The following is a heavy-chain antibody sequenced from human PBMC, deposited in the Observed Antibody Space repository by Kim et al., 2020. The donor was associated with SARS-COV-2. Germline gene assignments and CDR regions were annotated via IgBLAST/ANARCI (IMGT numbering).Heavy chain of an antibody. CDR1: GYTFTSYY. CDR3: ARGVVVVPAANHEQLKIDY. J-gene: IGHJ4*02. V-gene: IGHV1-46*01. Sequence: ASVKVSCKASGYTFTSYYMHWVRQAPGQGLEWMGIINPSGCSTSYAQKLQGRVTMTRDTSTSTVYMELSSLRSEDTAVYYCARGVVVVPAANHEQLKIDYWGQGTLVTVSS. D-gene: IGHD2-2*01. CDR2: INPSGCST.